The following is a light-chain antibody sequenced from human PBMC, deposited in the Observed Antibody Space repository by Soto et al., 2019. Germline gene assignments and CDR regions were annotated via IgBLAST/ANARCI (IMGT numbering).Light chain of an antibody. CDR1: SSNIGGNT. CDR3: AAWDDSLNGLV. V-gene: IGLV1-44*01. Sequence: QSVLTQPPSASGIPGQRVTISCSGSSSNIGGNTVNWYQQLPGTAPKLLIYTNNQGPSGVPDRISGSKSGTSASLAISTLQSEDEADYYCAAWDDSLNGLVFGGGTKLTVL. CDR2: TNN. J-gene: IGLJ3*02.